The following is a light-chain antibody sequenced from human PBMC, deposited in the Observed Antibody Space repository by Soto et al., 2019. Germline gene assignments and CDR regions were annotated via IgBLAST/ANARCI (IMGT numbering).Light chain of an antibody. CDR3: TSWDDSLSAWV. V-gene: IGLV1-47*01. Sequence: QSVLIQPPSASGTPGQRVTISCSGSTANIEANYVYWYQQFSGTAPKLLIYRNKERPSGVPDRFSGSKSGTSASLAVSGLRSEDEADYFCTSWDDSLSAWVFGGGTKLTVL. CDR2: RNK. CDR1: TANIEANY. J-gene: IGLJ3*02.